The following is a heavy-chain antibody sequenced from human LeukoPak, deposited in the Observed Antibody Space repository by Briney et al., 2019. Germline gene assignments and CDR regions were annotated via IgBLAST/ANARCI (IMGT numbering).Heavy chain of an antibody. CDR1: RFTFNSYG. CDR2: ISYDGSNK. Sequence: GGSLRLSCAASRFTFNSYGMHWVRQAPGKGLEWVAVISYDGSNKYYADSVKGRFTISRDNSKNTLYLQINSLRAEDTAVYYCAKDRVGYDSSGPFDYWGQGTLVTVSS. CDR3: AKDRVGYDSSGPFDY. J-gene: IGHJ4*02. D-gene: IGHD3-22*01. V-gene: IGHV3-30*18.